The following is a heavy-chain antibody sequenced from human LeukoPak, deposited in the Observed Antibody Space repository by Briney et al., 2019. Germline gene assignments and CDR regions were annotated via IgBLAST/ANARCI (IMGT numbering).Heavy chain of an antibody. D-gene: IGHD5-18*01. V-gene: IGHV3-11*06. CDR1: GFTFSDYY. CDR2: INSSSTYT. CDR3: ARTKLDIAMVFWVRP. J-gene: IGHJ5*02. Sequence: PGGSLRLSCAASGFTFSDYYMSWIRQAPGKGLEWVSYINSSSTYTHYPASVKGRFNITRDAAKNSLYLQMNSLRPEDTAIYYCARTKLDIAMVFWVRPGAQGNRVRVS.